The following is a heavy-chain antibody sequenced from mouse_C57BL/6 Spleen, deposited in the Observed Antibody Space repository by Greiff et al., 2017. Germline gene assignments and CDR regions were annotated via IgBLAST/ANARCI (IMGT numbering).Heavy chain of an antibody. CDR3: ASEGYYYGSRLDY. V-gene: IGHV1-54*01. D-gene: IGHD1-1*01. J-gene: IGHJ2*01. CDR1: GYAFTNSL. Sequence: QVQLKQSGAELVRPGPSVKVSCKASGYAFTNSLIEWVKQRPGQGLEWIGVINPGSGGTNYNEKFKGKATLTADKSSSTAYMQLSSLTSEDSAVYFCASEGYYYGSRLDYWGQGTTLTVSS. CDR2: INPGSGGT.